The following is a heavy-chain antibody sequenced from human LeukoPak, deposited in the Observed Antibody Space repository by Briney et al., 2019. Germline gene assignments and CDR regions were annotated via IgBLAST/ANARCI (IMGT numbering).Heavy chain of an antibody. CDR3: AKGAMPYYDGSGYNYFDY. Sequence: GGSLRLSCAASGFTFSIHAVSWVRQAPGKGLEWVSVISASGGSTYYADSVKGRFSISRDNSKNTLHLQMNSLRAEDTAVYYCAKGAMPYYDGSGYNYFDYWGQGTPVTVSS. J-gene: IGHJ4*02. CDR1: GFTFSIHA. D-gene: IGHD3-22*01. CDR2: ISASGGST. V-gene: IGHV3-23*01.